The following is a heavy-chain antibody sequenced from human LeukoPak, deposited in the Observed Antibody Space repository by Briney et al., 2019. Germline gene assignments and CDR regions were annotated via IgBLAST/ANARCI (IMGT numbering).Heavy chain of an antibody. CDR2: IYYSGST. CDR3: ARDLLNHIVPYYYMDV. CDR1: GGSISSYY. V-gene: IGHV4-59*12. Sequence: SETLSLTCTVSGGSISSYYWSWIRQPPGKGLEWIGYIYYSGSTYYNPSLKSRVTISVDTSKNQFSLKLSSVTAADTAVYYCARDLLNHIVPYYYMDVWGKGTTVTVSS. J-gene: IGHJ6*03. D-gene: IGHD2-2*01.